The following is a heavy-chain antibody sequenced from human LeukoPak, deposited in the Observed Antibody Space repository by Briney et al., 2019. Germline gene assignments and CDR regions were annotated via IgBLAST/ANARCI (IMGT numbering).Heavy chain of an antibody. V-gene: IGHV3-74*01. CDR3: ATVSEY. Sequence: GGSLRLSCAASGFTFSYFWMHWVRQVPGKGLVWVSGINNDGTATYYADSVKGRFTISTDNAKNTVYLQTAGLRAKGTTVYYSATVSEYWGQGTLVTVSS. CDR1: GFTFSYFW. J-gene: IGHJ4*02. CDR2: INNDGTAT.